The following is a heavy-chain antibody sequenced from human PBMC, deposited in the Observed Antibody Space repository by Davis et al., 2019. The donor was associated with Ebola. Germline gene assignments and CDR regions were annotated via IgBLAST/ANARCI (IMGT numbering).Heavy chain of an antibody. D-gene: IGHD3-16*01. CDR3: ARYYVWGTVYEGFDY. CDR1: GYTFTSYT. V-gene: IGHV1-18*01. J-gene: IGHJ4*02. Sequence: AASVKVSCKASGYTFTSYTMNWVRQAPGQGLEWMGRINTYKRNTNYAQKFQGRVTMTTDTSTSTAYMELRSLRSDDTAIYYCARYYVWGTVYEGFDYWGQGTLVTVSS. CDR2: INTYKRNT.